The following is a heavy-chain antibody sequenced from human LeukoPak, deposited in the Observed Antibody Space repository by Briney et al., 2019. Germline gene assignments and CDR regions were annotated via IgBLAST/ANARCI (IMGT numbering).Heavy chain of an antibody. CDR3: ARDLRGNIVVIVAADLSLDY. V-gene: IGHV3-20*04. Sequence: GGSLRLSCAASGFTFDDYGMSWVRQAPGKGLEWVSGINWNGGSTGYADSVKGRFTISRDNAKNSVYLQMNSLRAEDTAVYYCARDLRGNIVVIVAADLSLDYWGQGTLVTVAS. CDR1: GFTFDDYG. J-gene: IGHJ4*02. CDR2: INWNGGST. D-gene: IGHD2-15*01.